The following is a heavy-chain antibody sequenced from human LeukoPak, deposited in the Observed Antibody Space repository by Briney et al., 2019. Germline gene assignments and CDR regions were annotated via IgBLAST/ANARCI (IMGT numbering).Heavy chain of an antibody. CDR3: TKGDGSSGWSV. D-gene: IGHD6-19*01. Sequence: GGSLRLSSALSGFAFTNYDMSWVRQAPGKGLEWVSEISGSGGRTYYTDSVRGRFTISRDNSKNTLYLQMNSLRVEDRAVYYCTKGDGSSGWSVWGQGTLVTVSS. CDR1: GFAFTNYD. V-gene: IGHV3-23*01. J-gene: IGHJ4*02. CDR2: ISGSGGRT.